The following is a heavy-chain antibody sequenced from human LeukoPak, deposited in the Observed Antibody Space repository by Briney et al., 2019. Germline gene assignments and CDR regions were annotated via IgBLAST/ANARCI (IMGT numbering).Heavy chain of an antibody. CDR3: ARGRYSSSWYVDY. D-gene: IGHD6-13*01. CDR1: GGTFSSYA. V-gene: IGHV1-69*06. J-gene: IGHJ4*02. CDR2: IIPIFGTE. Sequence: ASVKVSCKAPGGTFSSYAISWVRQAPGQGLEWMGGIIPIFGTENYAQTFQRRVTITADKSTSTAYMELSSLRSEDTAVYYCARGRYSSSWYVDYWGQGTLVTVSS.